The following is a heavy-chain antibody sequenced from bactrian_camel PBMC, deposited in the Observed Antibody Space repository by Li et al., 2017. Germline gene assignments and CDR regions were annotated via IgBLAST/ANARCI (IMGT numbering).Heavy chain of an antibody. V-gene: IGHV3S6*01. Sequence: VQLVESGGGLVQPGGSVTLSCATSGFLFSNYWMYWVRQAPGKGLEWVASIYNQNKYTHYDYSVMGRFTISRDNAKNMVYLQLNSLKTDDTAMYYCFSADLGSWGQGTQVTVS. CDR3: FSADLGS. CDR2: IYNQNKYT. CDR1: GFLFSNYW. J-gene: IGHJ6*01.